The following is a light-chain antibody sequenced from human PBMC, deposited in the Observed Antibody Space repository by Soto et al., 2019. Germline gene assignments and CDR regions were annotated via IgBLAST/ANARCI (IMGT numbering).Light chain of an antibody. CDR3: SSYTTSSTLE. V-gene: IGLV2-14*01. CDR1: SSDIGAYNY. J-gene: IGLJ2*01. Sequence: QSALTQTASVSGSPGQSITISCTGTSSDIGAYNYVSWYQQHPGKTPKLMIYGVTNRPSGVSNRFSGSKSGSTASLTISGLQAEDEADYYCSSYTTSSTLEFGGGNKLTVL. CDR2: GVT.